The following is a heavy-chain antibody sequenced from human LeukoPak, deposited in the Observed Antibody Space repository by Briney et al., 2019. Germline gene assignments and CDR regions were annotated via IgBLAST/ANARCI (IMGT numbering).Heavy chain of an antibody. CDR2: ISYDGSNK. J-gene: IGHJ4*02. V-gene: IGHV3-30*18. Sequence: GGSLRLSCAASGFTFSSYGMHWVRQAPGKGLEWLAVISYDGSNKYYADSVKGRFTISRDNSKNTLYLQMNSLRAEDTAVYYCAKDSGSYFQRYYFDYWGQGTLVTVSS. D-gene: IGHD1-26*01. CDR3: AKDSGSYFQRYYFDY. CDR1: GFTFSSYG.